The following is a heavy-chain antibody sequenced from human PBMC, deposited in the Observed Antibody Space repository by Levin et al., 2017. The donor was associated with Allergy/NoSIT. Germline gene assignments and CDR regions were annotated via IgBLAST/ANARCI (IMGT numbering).Heavy chain of an antibody. D-gene: IGHD2-2*01. V-gene: IGHV3-53*01. CDR1: GFTVSSNY. Sequence: PGGSLRLSCAASGFTVSSNYMSWVRQAPGKGLEWVSLIYSGGTTYYADSVKGRFTISRDNSKNTLYLHMNSLRAEDTAVYYCARGYCSSTSCYNYYYYGMHVWGHGTTVTVSS. CDR2: IYSGGTT. J-gene: IGHJ6*02. CDR3: ARGYCSSTSCYNYYYYGMHV.